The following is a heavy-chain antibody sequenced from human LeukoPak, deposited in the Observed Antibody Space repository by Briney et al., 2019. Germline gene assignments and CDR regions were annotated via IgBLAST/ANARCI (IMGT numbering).Heavy chain of an antibody. CDR3: AKDLMRDRWFGES. CDR1: GFTFGRYC. D-gene: IGHD3-10*01. V-gene: IGHV3-48*01. J-gene: IGHJ5*02. Sequence: GGSLRLSCAASGFTFGRYCMKWVRQAPGKGLEWVSYISSSSSPTYYADSVKGRFTISKDTSKNTLYLQMNSLRAEDTAVYFCAKDLMRDRWFGESWGQGTLVTVSS. CDR2: ISSSSSPT.